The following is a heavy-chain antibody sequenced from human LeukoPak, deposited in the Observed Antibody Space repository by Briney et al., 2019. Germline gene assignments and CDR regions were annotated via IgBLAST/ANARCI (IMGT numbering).Heavy chain of an antibody. Sequence: PSETLSLTCTVSGGSISSFYWSWIRQPPGKGLEFIGYIYYSGSTHYNPSLESRVTISVHTSKNQFSLRLRSVTAADTAVYYCAKYAWGWLDIWGQGTMVTVSS. D-gene: IGHD6-19*01. CDR1: GGSISSFY. J-gene: IGHJ3*02. CDR2: IYYSGST. V-gene: IGHV4-59*08. CDR3: AKYAWGWLDI.